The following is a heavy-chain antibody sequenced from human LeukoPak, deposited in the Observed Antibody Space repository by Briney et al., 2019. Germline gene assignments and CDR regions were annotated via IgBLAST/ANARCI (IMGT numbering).Heavy chain of an antibody. CDR3: ARWELQAFDI. CDR1: GFTFSSYE. Sequence: GGSLRLPCAASGFTFSSYEMNWVRQAPGKGLEWVSYISSSGSTIYYADSVKGRFTISRDNAKNSLYLQMNSLRAEDTAVYYCARWELQAFDIWGQGTMVTVSS. D-gene: IGHD1-26*01. CDR2: ISSSGSTI. V-gene: IGHV3-48*03. J-gene: IGHJ3*02.